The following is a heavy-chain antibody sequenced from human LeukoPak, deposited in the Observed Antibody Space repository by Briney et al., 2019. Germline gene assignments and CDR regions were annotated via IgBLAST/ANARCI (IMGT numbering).Heavy chain of an antibody. CDR3: AKVSSIAAAVDY. V-gene: IGHV3-53*01. Sequence: GGSLRLSCAASGSTVSSNYMSWVRQAPGKGLEWVSIIYSGGSTYYADSVKGRFTISRDNSKNTLYLQMNSLRAEDTAVYYCAKVSSIAAAVDYWGQGTLVTVSS. CDR2: IYSGGST. CDR1: GSTVSSNY. D-gene: IGHD6-13*01. J-gene: IGHJ4*02.